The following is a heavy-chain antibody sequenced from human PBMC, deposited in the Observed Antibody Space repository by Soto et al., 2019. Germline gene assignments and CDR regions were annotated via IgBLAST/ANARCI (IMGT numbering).Heavy chain of an antibody. D-gene: IGHD5-18*01. CDR3: ASVRGHSYANDAFDI. CDR1: GYTFTSYG. CDR2: ISAYNGNT. V-gene: IGHV1-18*01. J-gene: IGHJ3*02. Sequence: ASVKVSCKASGYTFTSYGISWVRQAPGQGLEWMGWISAYNGNTNYAQKLQGRVTMTTDTSTSTAYMELRSLRSDDTAVYYCASVRGHSYANDAFDIWGQGTMVTVSS.